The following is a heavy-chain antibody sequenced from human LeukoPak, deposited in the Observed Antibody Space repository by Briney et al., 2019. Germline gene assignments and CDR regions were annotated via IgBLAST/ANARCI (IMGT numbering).Heavy chain of an antibody. V-gene: IGHV4-30-4*01. Sequence: SETLSLTCTVSGGSISSGDHYWSWIRQPPGKGLEWIGYITYSGNTYYYPALNSRVTVSLDTPKTQFSLKLSSVTAADTAVYYCARIAYDALDSYYYGMDVWGQGTTVTVSS. CDR1: GGSISSGDHY. CDR2: ITYSGNT. J-gene: IGHJ6*02. CDR3: ARIAYDALDSYYYGMDV. D-gene: IGHD3-3*01.